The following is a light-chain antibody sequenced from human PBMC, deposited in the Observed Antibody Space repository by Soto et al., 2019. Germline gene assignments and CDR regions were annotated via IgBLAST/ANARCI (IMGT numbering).Light chain of an antibody. CDR2: GHN. V-gene: IGLV1-40*01. J-gene: IGLJ3*02. CDR1: TTNIGAGYE. CDR3: QSYDSSLSGSGV. Sequence: QSVLMQPPSVSGAPGQRVTISCTGSTTNIGAGYEVHWYQQRPGTAPKLLVSGHNIRPSGVPDRFYGSKSGTSASLAITGLQAEYEADYYCQSYDSSLSGSGVFCGWTKVTVL.